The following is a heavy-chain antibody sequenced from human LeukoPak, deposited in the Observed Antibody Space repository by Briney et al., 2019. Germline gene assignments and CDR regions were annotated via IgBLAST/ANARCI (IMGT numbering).Heavy chain of an antibody. J-gene: IGHJ4*02. Sequence: GASEKVSCKASSYSFTTYAISWVRQAPGQGLEWMGWINPHNGNTHYAQKLQERIAMTTERSTNTAYMELRSLRSDDTAVYYCARSFYDILSGYYNIDYWGQGTLVTVSS. CDR1: SYSFTTYA. D-gene: IGHD3-9*01. CDR3: ARSFYDILSGYYNIDY. CDR2: INPHNGNT. V-gene: IGHV1-18*01.